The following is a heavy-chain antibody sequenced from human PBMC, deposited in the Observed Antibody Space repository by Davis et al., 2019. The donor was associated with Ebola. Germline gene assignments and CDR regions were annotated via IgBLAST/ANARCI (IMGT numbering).Heavy chain of an antibody. CDR1: GFTFTNYG. CDR2: IADTGTLI. Sequence: GGSLRLSCGTSGFTFTNYGMHWVRQAPGKGLEWLSYIADTGTLIHYADSVRGRFTISRDNARNSVYLQMNSLRDEDTAVYYCAKDFYYGEGIWGQGTMVTVSS. CDR3: AKDFYYGEGI. J-gene: IGHJ3*02. V-gene: IGHV3-48*02. D-gene: IGHD4-17*01.